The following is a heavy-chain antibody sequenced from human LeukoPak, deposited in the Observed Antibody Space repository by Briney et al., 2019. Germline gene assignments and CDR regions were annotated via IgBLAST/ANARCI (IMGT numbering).Heavy chain of an antibody. D-gene: IGHD3-16*02. CDR1: GYTLTELS. CDR3: ARSRIYVWGSYRYDPIDY. CDR2: FDPEDGET. V-gene: IGHV1-24*01. J-gene: IGHJ4*02. Sequence: ASVKVSCKVSGYTLTELSMHWVRQAPGKGLEWMGGFDPEDGETIYAQKFQGRVTMTEDTSTDTAYMELSSLRSEDTAVYYCARSRIYVWGSYRYDPIDYWGQGTLVTVSS.